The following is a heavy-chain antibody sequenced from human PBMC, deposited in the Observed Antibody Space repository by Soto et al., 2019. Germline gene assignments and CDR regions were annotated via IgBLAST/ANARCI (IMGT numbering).Heavy chain of an antibody. J-gene: IGHJ3*02. Sequence: GGSLRLSCAASGFTFSSYGMHWVRQAPGKGLEWVAVISYDGSNKYYADSVKGRFTISRDNSKNTLYLQMNSLRAEDTAVYYCAKVRVVVVPAAMPTYDAFDIWGQGTMVTVSS. V-gene: IGHV3-30*18. CDR1: GFTFSSYG. D-gene: IGHD2-2*01. CDR2: ISYDGSNK. CDR3: AKVRVVVVPAAMPTYDAFDI.